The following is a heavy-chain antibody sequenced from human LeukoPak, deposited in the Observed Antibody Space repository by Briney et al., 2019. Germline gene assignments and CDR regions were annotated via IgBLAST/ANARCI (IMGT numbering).Heavy chain of an antibody. J-gene: IGHJ4*02. D-gene: IGHD3-10*01. CDR3: ARHLNYYLDY. CDR1: GFTFSAYG. Sequence: GGSLRLSCAASGFTFSAYGMSWVRQSPRKGLVWVSRISSDGSITGYADSVKGRFTISRDNAKNTLYLQMNSLRAEDTAVYYCARHLNYYLDYWGQGTLVTVSS. CDR2: ISSDGSIT. V-gene: IGHV3-74*01.